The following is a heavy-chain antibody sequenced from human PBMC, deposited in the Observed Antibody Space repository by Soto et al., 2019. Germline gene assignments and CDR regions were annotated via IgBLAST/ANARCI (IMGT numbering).Heavy chain of an antibody. V-gene: IGHV1-69*06. CDR2: IIPMFGTP. CDR1: GGTLNSQS. CDR3: ATSLAARPKPYNWPDA. J-gene: IGHJ5*02. D-gene: IGHD6-6*01. Sequence: SVKVSCKVSGGTLNSQSITWVRQAPGQGLEWMGGIIPMFGTPTDAQKFRGRVTISADTSTSTVYMELRSLSSQDTAVYCGATSLAARPKPYNWPDAWGQGTLVSVSS.